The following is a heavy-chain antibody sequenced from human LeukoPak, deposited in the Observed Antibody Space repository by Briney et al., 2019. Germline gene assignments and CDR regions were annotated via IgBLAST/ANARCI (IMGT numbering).Heavy chain of an antibody. CDR3: AKAGTTVIRGYFDY. J-gene: IGHJ4*02. D-gene: IGHD4-17*01. CDR1: GFTFSSYG. V-gene: IGHV3-33*06. CDR2: IWYDGSNK. Sequence: GGSLRLSCAASGFTFSSYGMHWVRQAPGKGLEWVAVIWYDGSNKYYADPVKGRFTISRDNSKNTLYLQMNSLRAEDTAVYYCAKAGTTVIRGYFDYWGQGTLVTVSS.